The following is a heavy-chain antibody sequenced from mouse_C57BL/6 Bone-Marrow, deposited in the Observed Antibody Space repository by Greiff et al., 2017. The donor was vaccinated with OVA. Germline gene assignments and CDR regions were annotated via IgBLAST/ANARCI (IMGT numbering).Heavy chain of an antibody. CDR3: ARKGWGLDY. CDR2: IYPGSGST. J-gene: IGHJ2*01. D-gene: IGHD3-3*01. CDR1: GYTFTSYW. V-gene: IGHV1-55*01. Sequence: QVQLKQPGAELVKPGASVKMSCKASGYTFTSYWITWVKQRPGQGLEWIGDIYPGSGSTNYNEKFKSKATLTVDTSSSTAYMQLGSLTSEGSAVYYCARKGWGLDYWGQGTTLTVSS.